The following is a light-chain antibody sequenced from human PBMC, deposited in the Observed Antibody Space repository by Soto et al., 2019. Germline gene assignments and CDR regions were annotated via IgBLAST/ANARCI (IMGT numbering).Light chain of an antibody. CDR2: DVT. CDR1: SSDVGGYNY. V-gene: IGLV2-14*03. Sequence: HSALTQPASVSGSPGQWTTISCTGTSSDVGGYNYVSWYQHHPGKAPKLMIYDVTNRPSGVSNRFSGSKSGNTASLTISGLQTEDEADYYCSSYTSSNTYVFGTGTKVTVL. CDR3: SSYTSSNTYV. J-gene: IGLJ1*01.